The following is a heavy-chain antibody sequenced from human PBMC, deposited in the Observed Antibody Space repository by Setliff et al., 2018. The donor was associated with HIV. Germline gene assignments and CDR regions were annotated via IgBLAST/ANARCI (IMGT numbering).Heavy chain of an antibody. CDR2: ISAYNGDT. CDR3: ARKGQQLPIDY. CDR1: GYAFTSYG. J-gene: IGHJ4*02. Sequence: ASVKVSCKASGYAFTSYGINWVRQAPGQGIEWMGWISAYNGDTHYAQKLQGRVTMTTDTSTTTAYMELRSLRSDDTAMYFCARKGQQLPIDYWGQGTLVTVSS. V-gene: IGHV1-18*01. D-gene: IGHD6-13*01.